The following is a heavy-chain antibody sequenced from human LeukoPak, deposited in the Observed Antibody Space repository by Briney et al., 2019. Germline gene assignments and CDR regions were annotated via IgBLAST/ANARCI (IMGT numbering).Heavy chain of an antibody. Sequence: PSETLSLTCTVSGGSISSYYWSWIRQPPGKGLEWIGYIYYSGSTNYNPSLKSRVTISVDTSKNQFSLKLSSVTAADTAVYYCARDPRYCTNGACYSGIDYWGQGTLVTVSS. D-gene: IGHD2-8*01. V-gene: IGHV4-59*01. CDR1: GGSISSYY. J-gene: IGHJ4*02. CDR3: ARDPRYCTNGACYSGIDY. CDR2: IYYSGST.